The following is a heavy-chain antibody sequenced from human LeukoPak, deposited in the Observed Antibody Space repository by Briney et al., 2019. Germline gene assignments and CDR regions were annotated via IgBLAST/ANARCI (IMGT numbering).Heavy chain of an antibody. CDR1: GGSISSYY. Sequence: SETLSLTCTVSGGSISSYYWSWIRQPAGKGLEWIGRIYTSGSTTYNPSLKSRVTMSVDTSKNQFSLKLSSVTAADTAVYYCARLRYFDWLLSGAFDYWGQGTLVTVSS. CDR2: IYTSGST. V-gene: IGHV4-4*07. D-gene: IGHD3-9*01. J-gene: IGHJ4*02. CDR3: ARLRYFDWLLSGAFDY.